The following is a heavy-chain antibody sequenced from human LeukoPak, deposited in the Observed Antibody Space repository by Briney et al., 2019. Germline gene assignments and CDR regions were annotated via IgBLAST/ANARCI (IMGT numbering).Heavy chain of an antibody. J-gene: IGHJ4*02. Sequence: PGGSLRLSCAASGFTFRSYAMSWVRQAPGKGLEWVSAISGSGGSTYYADSVKGRFTISRDNSKNTLYLQMNSLRAEDTAVYYCAKVHVVGATYLGVFDYWGQGTLVTVSS. CDR1: GFTFRSYA. D-gene: IGHD1-26*01. CDR2: ISGSGGST. V-gene: IGHV3-23*01. CDR3: AKVHVVGATYLGVFDY.